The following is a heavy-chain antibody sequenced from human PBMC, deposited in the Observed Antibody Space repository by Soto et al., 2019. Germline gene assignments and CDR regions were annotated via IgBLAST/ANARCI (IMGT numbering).Heavy chain of an antibody. J-gene: IGHJ4*02. CDR1: GGSISSSSYY. CDR3: ASTSAYCGGDCYSLDY. D-gene: IGHD2-21*02. Sequence: SETLSLTCTVSGGSISSSSYYWGWIRQPPGKGLEWIGYIYYSGSTNYNPSLKSRVTISVDTSKNQFSLKLNSVTAADTAVYYCASTSAYCGGDCYSLDYWGQGTLVTVSS. V-gene: IGHV4-61*05. CDR2: IYYSGST.